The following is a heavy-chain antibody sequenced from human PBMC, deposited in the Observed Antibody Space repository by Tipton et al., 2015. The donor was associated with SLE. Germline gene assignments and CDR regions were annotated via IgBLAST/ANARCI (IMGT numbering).Heavy chain of an antibody. CDR3: ARDRAGGIDY. Sequence: SLRLSCAASGFTFSSYAMHWVRQAPGKGLEWVAVISYDGSNKYYADSVKGRFTISRDNAKNSLYLQMNSLRAEDTAVYYCARDRAGGIDYWGQGTLVTVSS. V-gene: IGHV3-30-3*01. CDR1: GFTFSSYA. J-gene: IGHJ4*02. CDR2: ISYDGSNK. D-gene: IGHD6-13*01.